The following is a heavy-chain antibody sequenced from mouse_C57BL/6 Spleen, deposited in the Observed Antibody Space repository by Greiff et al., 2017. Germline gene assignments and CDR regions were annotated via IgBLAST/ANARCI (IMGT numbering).Heavy chain of an antibody. V-gene: IGHV1-82*01. Sequence: QVQLQQPGPELVKPGASVKISCKASGYAFSSSWMKWVKQRPGKGLEWIGRIYPGDGDTNYNGKFKGKATLTADKSSSTAYMQLSSLTSEDSAVYFCARERGFAYWGQGTLVTVSA. CDR1: GYAFSSSW. CDR2: IYPGDGDT. CDR3: ARERGFAY. J-gene: IGHJ3*01.